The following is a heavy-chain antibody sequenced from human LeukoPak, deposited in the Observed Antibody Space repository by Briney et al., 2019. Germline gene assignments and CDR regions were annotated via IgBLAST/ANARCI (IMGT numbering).Heavy chain of an antibody. CDR2: ISGSAAST. Sequence: QAGGSLRLSCAASGFTFSSYAMSWVRQAPGKGLEWVSGISGSAASTYYADSVKGRFTISRDNSKNTLFLQMNSLRGEDTAIYYCAKWMVRRDFWSGAFDIWGQGTMVTV. V-gene: IGHV3-23*01. CDR3: AKWMVRRDFWSGAFDI. CDR1: GFTFSSYA. D-gene: IGHD3-3*01. J-gene: IGHJ3*02.